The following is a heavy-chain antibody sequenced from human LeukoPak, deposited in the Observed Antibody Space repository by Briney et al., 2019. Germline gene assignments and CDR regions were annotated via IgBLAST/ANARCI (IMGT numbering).Heavy chain of an antibody. CDR2: ISSSGSTM. CDR3: ARETYYYDSSGYYYYYYMDV. D-gene: IGHD3-22*01. CDR1: GFTFSDYY. V-gene: IGHV3-11*04. Sequence: GGSLRLSCAASGFTFSDYYMSWIRQAPGKGLEWVSYISSSGSTMYYADSVKGRFTISRDNAKNSLYLQMNSLRAEDTAVYYCARETYYYDSSGYYYYYYMDVWGKGTTVTVSS. J-gene: IGHJ6*03.